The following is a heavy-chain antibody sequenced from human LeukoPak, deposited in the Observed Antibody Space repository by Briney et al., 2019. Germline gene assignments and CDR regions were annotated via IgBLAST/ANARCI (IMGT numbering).Heavy chain of an antibody. D-gene: IGHD4-17*01. CDR3: ARGPFGDFRYFDY. J-gene: IGHJ4*02. Sequence: SETLSLTRTVCGASISSYFWSWIRQPAGKGLEWIGRVYSSGSTNYNPSLKSRVTMSVDTYKNQFSLKLTSMIAAATAVYYCARGPFGDFRYFDYWGQGTLVTVSS. CDR2: VYSSGST. V-gene: IGHV4-4*07. CDR1: GASISSYF.